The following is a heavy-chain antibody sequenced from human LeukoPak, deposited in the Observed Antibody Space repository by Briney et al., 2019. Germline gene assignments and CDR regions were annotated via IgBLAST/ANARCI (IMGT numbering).Heavy chain of an antibody. J-gene: IGHJ3*02. CDR1: GFTFSGNW. V-gene: IGHV3-7*02. CDR2: IKQDGSEE. D-gene: IGHD6-19*01. CDR3: ARPAVAGGAFDI. Sequence: GGSLRLSCAASGFTFSGNWMSWVRQAPGKGLEWVANIKQDGSEEFYVDSVRGRFTISRDNPENSLYLQMNSLSAADTAVYYCARPAVAGGAFDIWGQGTMVTVSS.